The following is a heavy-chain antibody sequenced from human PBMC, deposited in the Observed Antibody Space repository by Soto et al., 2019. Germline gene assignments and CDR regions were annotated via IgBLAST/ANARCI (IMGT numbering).Heavy chain of an antibody. V-gene: IGHV3-7*04. Sequence: GGSLRLSCTASGFTFGNFWMGWVRQVPGKGLEWMANIKEDGSERYYVDSVKGRFTISRDNAKNSLSLQMNSLRVEDTAVYYCARALRSWSAGEYWGQGAVVTVSS. J-gene: IGHJ4*02. CDR1: GFTFGNFW. CDR2: IKEDGSER. D-gene: IGHD3-10*01. CDR3: ARALRSWSAGEY.